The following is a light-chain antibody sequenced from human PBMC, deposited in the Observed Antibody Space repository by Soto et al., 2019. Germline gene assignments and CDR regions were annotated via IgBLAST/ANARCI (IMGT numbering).Light chain of an antibody. CDR1: VLARKY. Sequence: ELTQPSSVSVSPGQTARITCSGDVLARKYARWFQQKSGQAPVLVIYKDSERPSGIPERFSGSSSGTTVTLTISGAQVEDEADYYCYCATDNIGVFGTGTKVTVL. CDR2: KDS. CDR3: YCATDNIGV. V-gene: IGLV3-27*01. J-gene: IGLJ1*01.